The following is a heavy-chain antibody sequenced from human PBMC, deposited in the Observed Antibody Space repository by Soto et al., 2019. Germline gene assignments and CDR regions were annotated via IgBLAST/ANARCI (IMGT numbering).Heavy chain of an antibody. J-gene: IGHJ6*02. CDR3: ARDLWGYCGTDCYPLDV. CDR2: MYNTGST. D-gene: IGHD2-21*02. CDR1: GGSISRYY. V-gene: IGHV4-59*01. Sequence: QVQLQESGPGLVKPSETLSLTCTVSGGSISRYYWSWIRQPPGKGLEWIGYMYNTGSTVYNPSFKSRVTRSVDTSKKQFSLKLNSVTAADTAVYYCARDLWGYCGTDCYPLDVWGQGTTVTVSS.